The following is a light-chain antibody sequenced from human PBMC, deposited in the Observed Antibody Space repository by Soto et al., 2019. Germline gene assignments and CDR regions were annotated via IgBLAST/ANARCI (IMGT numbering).Light chain of an antibody. Sequence: DIVMTQSPRSLPVTPGEPASISYRSIQSLLHSDGYNYLEWYLQKTGQSPQLLIYVASNRASGVPDRFSGSGSGTDFTLKISRVEAQDVGVYYCMQARQSPITFGQGTRLEIK. CDR2: VAS. J-gene: IGKJ5*01. V-gene: IGKV2-28*01. CDR1: QSLLHSDGYNY. CDR3: MQARQSPIT.